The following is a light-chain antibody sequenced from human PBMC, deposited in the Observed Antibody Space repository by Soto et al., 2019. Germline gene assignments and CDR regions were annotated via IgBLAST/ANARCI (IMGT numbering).Light chain of an antibody. V-gene: IGKV3-15*01. Sequence: EIVMTQSPATLSVSPGERATLSCRASQGVNTNLAWYQQKPGQAPQLLIYGASTRATGVPARFNGSGSGTEFTLTITSLHSEDFATYSCQQYNSWPRTFGHGTKV. CDR3: QQYNSWPRT. CDR2: GAS. CDR1: QGVNTN. J-gene: IGKJ1*01.